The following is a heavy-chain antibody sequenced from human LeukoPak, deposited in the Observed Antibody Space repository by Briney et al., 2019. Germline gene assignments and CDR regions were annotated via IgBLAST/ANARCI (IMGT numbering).Heavy chain of an antibody. D-gene: IGHD2-21*01. CDR3: TPHRGGGGTFDY. J-gene: IGHJ4*02. CDR1: GFTISSYS. Sequence: GGSQRLSCAASGFTISSYSLNWVRQAPGKGLEWVSFISSSSITIYYADSVKGRFTISRDNAEKSLYLQMNSLKTEDTAVYYCTPHRGGGGTFDYWGQGTLVTVSS. CDR2: ISSSSITI. V-gene: IGHV3-48*04.